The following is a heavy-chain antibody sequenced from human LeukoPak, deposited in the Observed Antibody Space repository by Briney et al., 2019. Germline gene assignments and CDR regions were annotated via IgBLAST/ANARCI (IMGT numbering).Heavy chain of an antibody. CDR1: GYTFTSYA. V-gene: IGHV7-4-1*02. CDR2: INTNTGNP. D-gene: IGHD3-10*01. Sequence: GASVKVSCKASGYTFTSYAMNWVRQAPGQGLEWMGWINTNTGNPTYAQGFTGRFVFSLDTSVSTAYLQISSLKAEDTAVYYCAHLSGPTYYYGSGSYYKYEPLDYWGQGTLVTVSS. CDR3: AHLSGPTYYYGSGSYYKYEPLDY. J-gene: IGHJ4*02.